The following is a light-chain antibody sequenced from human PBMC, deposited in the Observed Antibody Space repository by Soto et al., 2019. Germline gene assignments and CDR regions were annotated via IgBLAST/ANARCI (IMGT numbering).Light chain of an antibody. Sequence: QSALTQPASVSGSPGQSITISCTGTSSDIGGYNYVSWSQQHPGKAPKLMIYEVSNRPSGVSNRFSGSKSGNTASLTISGLQAEDEADYYCTSYTSSSTYVFGTETKVTVL. V-gene: IGLV2-14*01. CDR2: EVS. CDR3: TSYTSSSTYV. CDR1: SSDIGGYNY. J-gene: IGLJ1*01.